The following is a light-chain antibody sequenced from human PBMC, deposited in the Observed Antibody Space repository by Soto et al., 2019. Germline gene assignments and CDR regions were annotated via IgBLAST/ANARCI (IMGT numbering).Light chain of an antibody. V-gene: IGKV1-39*01. J-gene: IGKJ4*01. CDR3: QQSYSTPRT. CDR2: AAS. CDR1: QSISSY. Sequence: DIQMTQSPSSLSASVGDRVTISCRASQSISSYLNWYHQKPGKAPRLLIYAASSLQSGVSSRFSGSGSGTDFTLTISSLQPEDFATYYCQQSYSTPRTFGGGTKVEIK.